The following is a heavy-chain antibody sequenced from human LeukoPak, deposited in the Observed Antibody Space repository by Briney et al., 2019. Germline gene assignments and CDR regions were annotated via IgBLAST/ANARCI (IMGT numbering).Heavy chain of an antibody. V-gene: IGHV4-59*01. Sequence: ASETLSLTCTVSGGSISSYYWSWIRQPPGKGLEWIGYIYYSGSTNYNPSLKSRVTISVDTSKNQFSLKLSSVTAADTAVYYCARELYYYDSSAYYPYYYYMDVWGKGTTVTASS. D-gene: IGHD3-22*01. CDR2: IYYSGST. J-gene: IGHJ6*03. CDR1: GGSISSYY. CDR3: ARELYYYDSSAYYPYYYYMDV.